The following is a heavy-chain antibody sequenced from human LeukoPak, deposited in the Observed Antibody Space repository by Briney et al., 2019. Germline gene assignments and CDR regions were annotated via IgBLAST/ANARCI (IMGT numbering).Heavy chain of an antibody. CDR1: GDSFSSYF. CDR3: AREGGSGWSDP. V-gene: IGHV4-4*07. J-gene: IGHJ5*02. Sequence: SETLSLTCTVSGDSFSSYFWNWIRHPAGKGLEYIGRLYPSGSTDYNPSLKSRVTMSVDTSKNQVSLKLSSVTAADTAVYYCAREGGSGWSDPWGPGTLVTVSS. D-gene: IGHD6-19*01. CDR2: LYPSGST.